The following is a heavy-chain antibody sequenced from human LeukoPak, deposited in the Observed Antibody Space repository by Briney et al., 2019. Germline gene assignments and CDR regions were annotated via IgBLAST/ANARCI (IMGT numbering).Heavy chain of an antibody. CDR1: GFTFSSYW. V-gene: IGHV3-7*01. D-gene: IGHD3-10*01. CDR3: ARGPPRSGSYYRGLFDP. J-gene: IGHJ5*02. CDR2: INQDGSEK. Sequence: GGSLRLSCAASGFTFSSYWMSWVRQAPGKGLEWVANINQDGSEKYYVGSVKGRFTISRDNAKNLLFLQMNSLRADDTAVYYCARGPPRSGSYYRGLFDPWGQGTLVTVSS.